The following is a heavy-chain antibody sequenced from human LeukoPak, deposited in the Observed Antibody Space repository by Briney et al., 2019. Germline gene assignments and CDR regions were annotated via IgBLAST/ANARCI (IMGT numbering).Heavy chain of an antibody. J-gene: IGHJ4*02. Sequence: TTGGSLRLSCAASGFTFSDYYMSWIRQPPGKGLEWIGEINHSGSTNYNPSLKSRVTISVDTSKNQFSLKLSSVTAADTAVYYCARSRQWLVPDYWGQGTLVTVSS. V-gene: IGHV4-34*01. CDR2: INHSGST. CDR3: ARSRQWLVPDY. D-gene: IGHD6-19*01. CDR1: GFTFSDYY.